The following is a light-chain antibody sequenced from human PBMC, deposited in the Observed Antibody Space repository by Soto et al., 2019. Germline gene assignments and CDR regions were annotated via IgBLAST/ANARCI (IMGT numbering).Light chain of an antibody. CDR3: SSHTTYSTRV. CDR2: EVR. V-gene: IGLV2-14*01. J-gene: IGLJ1*01. CDR1: SSDIGSYNY. Sequence: QSALAQPASVSGSPGQSIAISCTGTSSDIGSYNYVSWYQQHPGKAPKLMIHEVRNRPSGVSDRFSGSKSGNTASLTISGLQADDEADYYCSSHTTYSTRVFGTGTKLTVL.